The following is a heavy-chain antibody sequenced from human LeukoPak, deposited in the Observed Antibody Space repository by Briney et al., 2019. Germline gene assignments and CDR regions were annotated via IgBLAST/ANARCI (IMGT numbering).Heavy chain of an antibody. CDR2: TYYRSKWYN. CDR1: GDSVSSNSAA. D-gene: IGHD2-2*01. CDR3: ARQSHQLLFFYYYYYMDV. J-gene: IGHJ6*03. Sequence: SQTLSLTCAISGDSVSSNSAAWNWIRQSPSRGLQWLGRTYYRSKWYNDYAVSVKSRITINPDTSKNQFSLQLNSVTPEDTAVYYCARQSHQLLFFYYYYYMDVWGKGTTVTISS. V-gene: IGHV6-1*01.